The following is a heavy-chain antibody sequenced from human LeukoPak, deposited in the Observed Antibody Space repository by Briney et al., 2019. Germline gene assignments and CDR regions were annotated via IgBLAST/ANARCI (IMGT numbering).Heavy chain of an antibody. D-gene: IGHD4-17*01. Sequence: ASEKVSCKASGYTFTGYYMHWVRQAPGQGLEWMGWINPNSGGTNYAQKFQGRVTMTRATSISTAYMELSRLRSDDTAVYYCARVTYGDFGDYYYYYMDVWGKGTTVTVSS. CDR2: INPNSGGT. J-gene: IGHJ6*03. V-gene: IGHV1-2*02. CDR1: GYTFTGYY. CDR3: ARVTYGDFGDYYYYYMDV.